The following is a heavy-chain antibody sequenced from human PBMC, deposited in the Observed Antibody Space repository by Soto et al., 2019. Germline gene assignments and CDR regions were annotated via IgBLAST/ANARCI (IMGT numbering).Heavy chain of an antibody. CDR2: ISNSGSIL. CDR1: GFTFSDYY. D-gene: IGHD3-10*01. CDR3: ARNAGFGELYFDY. V-gene: IGHV3-11*01. Sequence: GGSLRLSCAASGFTFSDYYMSWIRRAPGKGLEWISYISNSGSILNYADSVKGRFTIPRDNAKNSLYLQMNSLRAEDTAVYYCARNAGFGELYFDYWGQGSLVTVSS. J-gene: IGHJ4*02.